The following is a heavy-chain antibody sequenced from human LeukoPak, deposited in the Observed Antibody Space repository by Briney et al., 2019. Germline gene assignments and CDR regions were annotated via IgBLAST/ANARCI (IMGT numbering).Heavy chain of an antibody. J-gene: IGHJ4*02. CDR2: ISASGEST. CDR1: GFTFSSYA. Sequence: GGSLRLSCAASGFTFSSYAMSWVRQAPGKGLEWVSSISASGESTYYADSVKGRFTISRDNAKNTLYLQMNTLRAEDTAVYYCASGHKTNLNYWSQGTLVTVSS. V-gene: IGHV3-23*01. D-gene: IGHD6-25*01. CDR3: ASGHKTNLNY.